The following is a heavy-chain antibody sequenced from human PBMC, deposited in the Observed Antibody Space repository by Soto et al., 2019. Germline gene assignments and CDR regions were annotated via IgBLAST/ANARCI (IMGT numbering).Heavy chain of an antibody. CDR3: ARGLLTGTSRCYFDS. CDR1: GDSISSSSF. D-gene: IGHD3-9*01. Sequence: SETLSLTCTVSGDSISSSSFWGWIRQPPGKGLEWIGGRSYSGDTYYSSSLKSRLTISLDTSKNQFSLKLTSVTAADTAVYHRARGLLTGTSRCYFDSWGQGIQVTVSS. CDR2: RSYSGDT. V-gene: IGHV4-38-2*02. J-gene: IGHJ4*02.